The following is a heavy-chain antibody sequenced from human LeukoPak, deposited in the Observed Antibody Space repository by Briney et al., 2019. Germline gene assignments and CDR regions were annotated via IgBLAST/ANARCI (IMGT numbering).Heavy chain of an antibody. D-gene: IGHD4-17*01. J-gene: IGHJ4*02. CDR2: ISYDGSNK. Sequence: GRSLRLSCAASGFTFSSYAMHWIRQAPGKGLEWVAVISYDGSNKYYADSVKGRFTISRDNSKNTLCLQMNSLRAEDTAVYYCARDAVDYGDYSSRLDYWGQGTLVTVSS. CDR3: ARDAVDYGDYSSRLDY. V-gene: IGHV3-30*04. CDR1: GFTFSSYA.